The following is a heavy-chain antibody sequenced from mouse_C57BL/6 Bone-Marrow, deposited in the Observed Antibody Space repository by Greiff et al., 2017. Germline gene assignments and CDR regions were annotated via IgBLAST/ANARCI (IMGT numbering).Heavy chain of an antibody. Sequence: QVQLQQSGAELVKPGASVKLSCKASGYTFTSYWITWVKQRPGQGLEWIGDIYPTSGRTNYNEKFKSKARLTVDTYSNTASMQLSSLTSADSAVVYCERAGPLGRSCDIWGRGTTLTVTS. CDR3: ERAGPLGRSCDI. V-gene: IGHV1-55*01. J-gene: IGHJ2*01. CDR2: IYPTSGRT. D-gene: IGHD4-1*01. CDR1: GYTFTSYW.